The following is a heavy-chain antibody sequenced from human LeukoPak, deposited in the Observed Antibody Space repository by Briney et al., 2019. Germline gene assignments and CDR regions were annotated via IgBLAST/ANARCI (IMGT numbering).Heavy chain of an antibody. D-gene: IGHD6-13*01. CDR1: GGSFSGYY. J-gene: IGHJ6*02. Sequence: SETLSLTCAVYGGSFSGYYWSWIRQPPGKGLEWIGEINHSGSTNYNPSLKSRVTISVDTSKNQFSLKLSSVTAADTAVYYCARGVFGYSSWNGRGYYYGMDVWGQGTTVTVSS. CDR3: ARGVFGYSSWNGRGYYYGMDV. V-gene: IGHV4-34*01. CDR2: INHSGST.